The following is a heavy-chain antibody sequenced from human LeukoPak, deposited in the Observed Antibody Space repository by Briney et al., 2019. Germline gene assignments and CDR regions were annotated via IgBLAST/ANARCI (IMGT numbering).Heavy chain of an antibody. CDR3: ARAGLVVPAANFDY. J-gene: IGHJ4*02. CDR1: GGSISSGDYY. CDR2: IYYSGST. D-gene: IGHD2-2*01. V-gene: IGHV4-30-4*01. Sequence: PSQTLSLTCTVSGGSISSGDYYWSWIRQPPGKSLEWIGYIYYSGSTYYNPSLKSRVTISVDTTKNQFSLKLSSVTAADTAVYYCARAGLVVPAANFDYWGQGTLVTVSS.